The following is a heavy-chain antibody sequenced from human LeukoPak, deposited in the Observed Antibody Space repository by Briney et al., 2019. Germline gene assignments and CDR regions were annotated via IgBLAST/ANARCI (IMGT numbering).Heavy chain of an antibody. Sequence: ASVKVSCKASGYTFASYGISWVRQAPGQWLEWMGWISAYNGNTNYAQKLQGRVTMTTETSTSTAYMELESLRSDDTAVYYCAISQGSYYDTSGYLGGDYWGQGTLVTVSS. D-gene: IGHD3-22*01. CDR3: AISQGSYYDTSGYLGGDY. CDR1: GYTFASYG. J-gene: IGHJ4*02. CDR2: ISAYNGNT. V-gene: IGHV1-18*01.